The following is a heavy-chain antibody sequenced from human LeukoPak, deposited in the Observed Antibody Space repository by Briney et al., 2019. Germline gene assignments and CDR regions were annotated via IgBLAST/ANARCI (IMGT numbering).Heavy chain of an antibody. Sequence: GASAKVSCKASGYTFTGYYMHWVRQAPGQGLEWMGRINPNSGGTNYAQKFQGRVTMTRDTSISTAYMELSRLRSDDTAVYYCASLSSGWPGGVDYWGQGTLVTVSS. J-gene: IGHJ4*02. CDR3: ASLSSGWPGGVDY. CDR2: INPNSGGT. D-gene: IGHD6-19*01. V-gene: IGHV1-2*06. CDR1: GYTFTGYY.